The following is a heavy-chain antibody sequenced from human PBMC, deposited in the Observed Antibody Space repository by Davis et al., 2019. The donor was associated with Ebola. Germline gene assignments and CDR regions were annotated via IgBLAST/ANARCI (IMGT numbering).Heavy chain of an antibody. CDR3: TRGETDGSGS. CDR1: GFTFSSYW. J-gene: IGHJ4*02. Sequence: GESLKISCAASGFTFSSYWMHWVRQASGKGLEWVGRIRSKANSYATAYAASVKGRFTISRDDSKNTAYLQMNSLKTEDTAVYYCTRGETDGSGSWGQGTLVTVSS. CDR2: IRSKANSYAT. D-gene: IGHD3-10*01. V-gene: IGHV3-73*01.